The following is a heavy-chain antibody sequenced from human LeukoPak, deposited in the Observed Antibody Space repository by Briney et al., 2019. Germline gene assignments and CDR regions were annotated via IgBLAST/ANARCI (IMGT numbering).Heavy chain of an antibody. CDR3: ARGLGAAAGFFDY. Sequence: SETLSLTCAVYGGSFSGYYWSWIRQPPGKGLEWIGEINHSGSTNYNPSLKSRVTISVDTSKNQFSLKLSSVTAADTAVYYCARGLGAAAGFFDYWGQGTLVTVSS. CDR1: GGSFSGYY. D-gene: IGHD6-13*01. V-gene: IGHV4-34*01. J-gene: IGHJ4*02. CDR2: INHSGST.